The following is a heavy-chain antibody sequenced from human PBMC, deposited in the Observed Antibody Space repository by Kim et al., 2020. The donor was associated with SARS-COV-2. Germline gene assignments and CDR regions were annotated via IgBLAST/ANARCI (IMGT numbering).Heavy chain of an antibody. J-gene: IGHJ6*02. CDR3: ARRPGLIKDLTGTYYGMDV. Sequence: SETLSLTCAVYGGSFSGYYWSWIRQPPGKGLEWIGEINHSGSTNYNPSLKSRVTISVDTSKNQFSLKLSSVTAADTAVYYCARRPGLIKDLTGTYYGMDVWGQGTTVTVSS. CDR2: INHSGST. CDR1: GGSFSGYY. D-gene: IGHD3-9*01. V-gene: IGHV4-34*01.